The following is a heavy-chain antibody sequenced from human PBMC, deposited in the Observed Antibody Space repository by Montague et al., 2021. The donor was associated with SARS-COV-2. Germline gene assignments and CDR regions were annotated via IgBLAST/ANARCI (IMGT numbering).Heavy chain of an antibody. J-gene: IGHJ6*02. CDR2: IKSKTDSGTT. Sequence: SLRLSCAASGFTFRNAWMSWVRQAPGTGLEWVGRIKSKTDSGTTDYAAPVQGRFTISRDDSKNTLYLQMNSLKTEDTAVYYCTTAIAVAGTGRYYYYYGMDVWGQGTTVTVS. CDR1: GFTFRNAW. CDR3: TTAIAVAGTGRYYYYYGMDV. V-gene: IGHV3-15*01. D-gene: IGHD6-19*01.